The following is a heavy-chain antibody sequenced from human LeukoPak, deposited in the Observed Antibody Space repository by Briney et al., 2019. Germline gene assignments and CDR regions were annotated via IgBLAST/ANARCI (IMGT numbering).Heavy chain of an antibody. Sequence: GASVKVSCKASGYTFTSYGISWVRQAPGQGLEWMGWISAYNGNTNYAQKLQGRVTITRDTSASTAYMELSSLRSEDTAVYYCARVVRRQDTAMVKNWFDPWGQGTLVTVSS. J-gene: IGHJ5*02. CDR2: ISAYNGNT. CDR1: GYTFTSYG. V-gene: IGHV1-18*01. D-gene: IGHD5-18*01. CDR3: ARVVRRQDTAMVKNWFDP.